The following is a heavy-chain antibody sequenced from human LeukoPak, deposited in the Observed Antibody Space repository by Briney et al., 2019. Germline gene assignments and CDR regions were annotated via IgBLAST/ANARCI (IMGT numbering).Heavy chain of an antibody. J-gene: IGHJ4*02. Sequence: GGSLRLSCAASGFTFSSYGMHWVRQAPGKGLGWVAVISYDGSNKYYADSVKGRFTISRDNSKNTLYLQMNSLRAEDTAVYYCAKELTYYYDSRQPNDYWGQGTLVTVSS. D-gene: IGHD3-22*01. V-gene: IGHV3-30*18. CDR2: ISYDGSNK. CDR3: AKELTYYYDSRQPNDY. CDR1: GFTFSSYG.